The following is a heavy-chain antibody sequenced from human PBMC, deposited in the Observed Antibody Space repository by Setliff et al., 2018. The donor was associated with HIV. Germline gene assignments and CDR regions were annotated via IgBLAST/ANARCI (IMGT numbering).Heavy chain of an antibody. CDR3: ARRLSSGSYFGY. CDR1: GFTFSNYW. Sequence: SCAASGFTFSNYWMSWVRQAPGKGLEWVANIKQDGSEKYYVDSVKGRFTISRDNAKNSLYLQMNSLRAEDTAVYYCARRLSSGSYFGYWGQGTLVTV. CDR2: IKQDGSEK. D-gene: IGHD6-19*01. J-gene: IGHJ4*02. V-gene: IGHV3-7*03.